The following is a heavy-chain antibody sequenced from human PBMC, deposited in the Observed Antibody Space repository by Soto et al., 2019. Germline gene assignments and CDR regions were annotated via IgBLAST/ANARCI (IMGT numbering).Heavy chain of an antibody. CDR1: GFTFSSYG. CDR3: ARDGRARSAYSSDYYYFSGMDV. D-gene: IGHD3-3*01. J-gene: IGHJ6*02. V-gene: IGHV3-33*01. CDR2: IWYDGSNK. Sequence: GGSLRLSCAASGFTFSSYGMHWVRQAPGKGLEWVAVIWYDGSNKYYADSVKGRFTISRDNSKNTLYLQMNSLRDEDTAVYFCARDGRARSAYSSDYYYFSGMDVWGQGTTVTVSS.